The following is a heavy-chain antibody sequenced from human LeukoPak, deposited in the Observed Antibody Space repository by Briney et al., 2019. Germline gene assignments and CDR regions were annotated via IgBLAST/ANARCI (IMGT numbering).Heavy chain of an antibody. Sequence: GGSLRLSCAASGFIFDDFGMTWVRQAPGKGLEWVSSINWNGDITPYADSEKGRFTISRDNAKNALYLQMNSLRPEDTALYFCTRDETGIDYWGQGTLVTVSS. CDR3: TRDETGIDY. J-gene: IGHJ4*02. CDR2: INWNGDIT. D-gene: IGHD1-1*01. V-gene: IGHV3-20*04. CDR1: GFIFDDFG.